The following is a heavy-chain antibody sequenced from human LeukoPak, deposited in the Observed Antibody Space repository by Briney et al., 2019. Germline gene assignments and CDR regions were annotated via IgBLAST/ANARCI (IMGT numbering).Heavy chain of an antibody. CDR1: GFTFSSYD. CDR2: IGTAGDT. CDR3: ARVTVAGDFDY. D-gene: IGHD6-19*01. J-gene: IGHJ4*02. V-gene: IGHV3-13*01. Sequence: GGSLRLSCAASGFTFSSYDMHWVRQATGKGLEWVSAIGTAGDTYYLGSVKGRFTISRENAKNSLYLQMNSLRAGDTAVYYCARVTVAGDFDYWGQGTLVTVSS.